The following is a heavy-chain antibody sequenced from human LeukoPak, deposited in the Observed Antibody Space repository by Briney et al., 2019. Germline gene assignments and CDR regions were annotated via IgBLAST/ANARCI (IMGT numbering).Heavy chain of an antibody. CDR3: ARGSRIFPNYYGMDV. CDR2: IYHSGST. CDR1: GGSISSSNW. D-gene: IGHD2-21*01. V-gene: IGHV4-4*02. Sequence: PSETLSLTCAVSGGSISSSNWWSWVRQPPGKGLEWIGEIYHSGSTNYNLSLKSRVTISVDKSKNQFSLKLSSVTAADTAVYYCARGSRIFPNYYGMDVWGQGTTVTVSS. J-gene: IGHJ6*02.